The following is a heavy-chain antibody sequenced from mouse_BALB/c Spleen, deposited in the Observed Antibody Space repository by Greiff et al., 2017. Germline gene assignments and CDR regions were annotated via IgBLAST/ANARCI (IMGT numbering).Heavy chain of an antibody. Sequence: EVQLQQSGPSLVKPSQTLSLTCSVTGDSITSGYWNWIRKFPGNKLEYMGYISYSGSTYYNPSLKSRISITRDTSKNQYYLQLNSVTTEDTATYYCARWGSNWDVGAMDYWGQGTSVTVSS. J-gene: IGHJ4*01. CDR1: GDSITSGY. CDR3: ARWGSNWDVGAMDY. V-gene: IGHV3-8*02. CDR2: ISYSGST. D-gene: IGHD4-1*02.